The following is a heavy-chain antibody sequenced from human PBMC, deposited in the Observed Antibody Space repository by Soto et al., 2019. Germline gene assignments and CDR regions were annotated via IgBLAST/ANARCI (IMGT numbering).Heavy chain of an antibody. CDR3: ASGPLVTTYDY. V-gene: IGHV3-53*01. D-gene: IGHD4-17*01. CDR1: GFTVSSNY. Sequence: EVQLVESGGGLIQPGGSLRLSCAASGFTVSSNYRSWVRQAPGKGLEWVSVIYSGGSTYYADSVKGRFTISRDKSKNTLLCQMNRLSSENTNVYYCASGPLVTTYDYWGQGTLVTVSS. J-gene: IGHJ4*02. CDR2: IYSGGST.